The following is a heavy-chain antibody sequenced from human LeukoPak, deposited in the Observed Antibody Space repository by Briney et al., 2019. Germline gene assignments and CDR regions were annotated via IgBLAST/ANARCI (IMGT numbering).Heavy chain of an antibody. J-gene: IGHJ5*02. CDR3: AGDPHYYSDYTWFDP. CDR2: ISSSSSSI. D-gene: IGHD4-11*01. CDR1: GFTFNTYT. V-gene: IGHV3-21*01. Sequence: GGSLRLSCAASGFTFNTYTMNWVRQAPGKGLEWVSSISSSSSSITYADSEKGRFTISRDNAKNSLYLQMNSLKAEDTALYYCAGDPHYYSDYTWFDPWGQGTLVTVSS.